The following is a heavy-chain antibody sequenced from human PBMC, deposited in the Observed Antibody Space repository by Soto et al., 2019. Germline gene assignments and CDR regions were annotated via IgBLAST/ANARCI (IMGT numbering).Heavy chain of an antibody. D-gene: IGHD3-22*01. V-gene: IGHV4-30-2*01. Sequence: TLSLTCAVSGGSISSGGYSWSLIRQPPGKGLEWIGYIYHSGSTYYNPSLKSRVTISVDRSKNQFSLKLSSVTAADTAVYYCARAHDGFYDSSGSTFDCWGQGSLVTVAS. J-gene: IGHJ4*02. CDR2: IYHSGST. CDR3: ARAHDGFYDSSGSTFDC. CDR1: GGSISSGGYS.